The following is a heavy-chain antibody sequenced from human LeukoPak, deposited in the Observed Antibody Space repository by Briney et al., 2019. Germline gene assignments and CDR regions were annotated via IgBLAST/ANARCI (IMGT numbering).Heavy chain of an antibody. CDR2: ISSSSSTI. V-gene: IGHV3-48*01. Sequence: GGSLRLSCAASGFTFSSYSMNWVRQAPGKGLEWVSYISSSSSTIYYADSVKGRFTISRGNAKNSLYLQMNSLRAEDTAVYCCAKGRRYIVATIFDYWGQGTLVTVSS. J-gene: IGHJ4*02. D-gene: IGHD5-12*01. CDR3: AKGRRYIVATIFDY. CDR1: GFTFSSYS.